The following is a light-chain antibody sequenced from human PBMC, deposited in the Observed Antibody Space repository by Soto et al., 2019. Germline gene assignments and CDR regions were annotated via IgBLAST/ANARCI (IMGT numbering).Light chain of an antibody. Sequence: SVLTQPASVSGSPGQSIAISCTGTSSDLGRYNYVSWYQQHPAKAPKLMIYDVSNRPSGVSDRFSGSKSGNTASLTISGLQAEDEADYYCYSYTSSSTYVFGSGTKVTVL. CDR1: SSDLGRYNY. CDR2: DVS. V-gene: IGLV2-14*01. CDR3: YSYTSSSTYV. J-gene: IGLJ1*01.